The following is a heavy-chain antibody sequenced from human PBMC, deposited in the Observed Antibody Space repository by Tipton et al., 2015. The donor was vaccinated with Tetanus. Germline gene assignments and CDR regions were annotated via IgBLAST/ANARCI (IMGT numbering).Heavy chain of an antibody. Sequence: QLVQSGAEVKKPGASVKVSCKAPENIFTGDYMHWVRQAPGQGLEWMGWINPHNGGTHFAQKFQGRVTMTRDTSIRTASMELNRLTSDDTAVYYCATRGVGAAAGRDSWGQGTLVTVSS. CDR2: INPHNGGT. CDR1: ENIFTGDY. CDR3: ATRGVGAAAGRDS. D-gene: IGHD6-13*01. V-gene: IGHV1-2*02. J-gene: IGHJ4*02.